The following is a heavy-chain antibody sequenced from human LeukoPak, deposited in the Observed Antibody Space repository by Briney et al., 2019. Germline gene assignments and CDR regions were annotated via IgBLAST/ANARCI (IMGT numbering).Heavy chain of an antibody. CDR2: IYDSGNT. J-gene: IGHJ4*02. CDR1: GGSISSYY. D-gene: IGHD2-21*01. CDR3: AKGEGDY. V-gene: IGHV4-59*01. Sequence: KPSETLSLTCTVPGGSISSYYWSWIRQPPGKGLEWIGYIYDSGNTNYNPSLKSRVTISVDTSKSQFSLKVRSVTAADTAVYYCAKGEGDYWGQGTLVTVSS.